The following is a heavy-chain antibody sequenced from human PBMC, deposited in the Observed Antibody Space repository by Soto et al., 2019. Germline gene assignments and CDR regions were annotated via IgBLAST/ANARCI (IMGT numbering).Heavy chain of an antibody. D-gene: IGHD7-27*01. Sequence: PSETLSLTCTVSGGSISSSSYYWGWIRQPPGKGLEWIGSIYYSGSTYYNPSLKSRVTISVDTSKNQFSLKLSSVTAADTAVYYCARLLLGGLDVDYWGQGTLVTVSS. V-gene: IGHV4-39*01. CDR3: ARLLLGGLDVDY. J-gene: IGHJ4*02. CDR1: GGSISSSSYY. CDR2: IYYSGST.